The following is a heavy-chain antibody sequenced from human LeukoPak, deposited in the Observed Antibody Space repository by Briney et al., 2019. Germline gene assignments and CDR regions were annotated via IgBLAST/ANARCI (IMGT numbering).Heavy chain of an antibody. V-gene: IGHV3-23*01. CDR2: ISGSGGST. Sequence: GGSLRPSCAASGFTFSSYAMSWVRQAPGKGLEWVSAISGSGGSTYFADSVKGRFTISRDNSKNTLYLQMNSLRAEDTAVYYCAKDRHDYGDYGPLDYWGQGTLVTVSS. J-gene: IGHJ4*02. CDR3: AKDRHDYGDYGPLDY. D-gene: IGHD4-17*01. CDR1: GFTFSSYA.